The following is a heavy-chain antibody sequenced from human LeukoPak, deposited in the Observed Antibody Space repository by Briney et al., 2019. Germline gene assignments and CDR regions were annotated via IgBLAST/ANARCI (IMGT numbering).Heavy chain of an antibody. V-gene: IGHV4-59*08. Sequence: PSETLSLTCTVSGGSISSYYWSWFRQPPGKGLEWIGYIYYSGSTNYNPSLKSRVTISVDTSKNQFSLKLSSVTAADTAVYYCARHRKYYYGSGSYFDYWGQGTLVTVSS. J-gene: IGHJ4*02. CDR1: GGSISSYY. CDR3: ARHRKYYYGSGSYFDY. D-gene: IGHD3-10*01. CDR2: IYYSGST.